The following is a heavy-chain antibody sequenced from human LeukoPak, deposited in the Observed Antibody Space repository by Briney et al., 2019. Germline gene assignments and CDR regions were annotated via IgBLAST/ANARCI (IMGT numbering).Heavy chain of an antibody. CDR2: ISSSSSTI. Sequence: PGGAQRLSRAASGFIFSNYNMNWVRQAPGKGLEWGSHISSSSSTIYYADSVKGRFTISRDNAKNSLYLQMNNLRDEDTAVYYCAREILSGYSDYWGQGTLVTVSS. CDR3: AREILSGYSDY. D-gene: IGHD3-9*01. V-gene: IGHV3-48*02. CDR1: GFIFSNYN. J-gene: IGHJ4*02.